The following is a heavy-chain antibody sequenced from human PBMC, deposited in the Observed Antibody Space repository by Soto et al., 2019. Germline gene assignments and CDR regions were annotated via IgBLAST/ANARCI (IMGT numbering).Heavy chain of an antibody. Sequence: PSETLSLTCTVSGGSVTSDGDYWTWIRQSPGKGLEWIGYISNSGSTGYNPSLKTRLSMSVDRSKNQFTLRLTSVTAADTAVCFCATESGSTYGYFDHWGQGTQVTVSS. CDR3: ATESGSTYGYFDH. V-gene: IGHV4-30-4*01. CDR2: ISNSGST. D-gene: IGHD5-18*01. CDR1: GGSVTSDGDY. J-gene: IGHJ4*02.